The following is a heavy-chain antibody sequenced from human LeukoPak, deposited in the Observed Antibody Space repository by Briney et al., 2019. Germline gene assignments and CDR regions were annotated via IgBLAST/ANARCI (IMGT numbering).Heavy chain of an antibody. CDR2: VYHTGTT. CDR3: ARVLLINSPPQGGDC. J-gene: IGHJ4*02. Sequence: SETLSLTCTVSGRSISSGYYWGWIRQPPGKGLEWIAAVYHTGTTYHNPSLKSRVTMSVDTSMNQFSLKLSSVTAADTAVYYCARVLLINSPPQGGDCWGQGILVTVSS. D-gene: IGHD2/OR15-2a*01. CDR1: GRSISSGYY. V-gene: IGHV4-38-2*02.